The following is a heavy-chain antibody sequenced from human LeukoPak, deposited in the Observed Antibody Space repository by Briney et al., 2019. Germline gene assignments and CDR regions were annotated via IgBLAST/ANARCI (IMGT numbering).Heavy chain of an antibody. D-gene: IGHD5-12*01. CDR2: ISGSGGST. Sequence: TGGSLRLSCAASGFTFSSYAMSWVGQAPGKGLEWVSAISGSGGSTYYADSVKGRFTISRDNSKNTLYLQMNSLRAEDTAVYYCAKDWDSGYVLNWFDPWGQGTLVTVSS. V-gene: IGHV3-23*01. J-gene: IGHJ5*02. CDR3: AKDWDSGYVLNWFDP. CDR1: GFTFSSYA.